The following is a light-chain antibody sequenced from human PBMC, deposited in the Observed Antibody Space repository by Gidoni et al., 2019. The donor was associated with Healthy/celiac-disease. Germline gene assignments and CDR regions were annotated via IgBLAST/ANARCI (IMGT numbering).Light chain of an antibody. CDR2: AAS. J-gene: IGKJ5*01. V-gene: IGKV1-39*01. CDR3: QQSYSTQIT. Sequence: IKMTQSPSSLSASVGDRITIIGRARLSISCHLNWYQQKPGKPPTLLIYAASSLQSGVPSRFSSSGSGTDITLTSSSLHPEDLATYCCQQSYSTQITFXXXTRLEIK. CDR1: LSISCH.